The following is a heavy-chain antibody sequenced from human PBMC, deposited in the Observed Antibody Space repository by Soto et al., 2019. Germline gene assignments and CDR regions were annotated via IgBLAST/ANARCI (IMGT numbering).Heavy chain of an antibody. CDR1: GFSLSTSAVG. D-gene: IGHD1-1*01. CDR2: IYWDDDE. Sequence: QITLKESGPTLVKPTEALTLTCNFSGFSLSTSAVGVGWIRQAPGKALEFLALIYWDDDERYSPSLKSRLTITKDTSNNQVVLTMTNMDPVYTATYYCAHRLSGTGTFAFDFWGQGAMVTVSS. V-gene: IGHV2-5*02. CDR3: AHRLSGTGTFAFDF. J-gene: IGHJ3*01.